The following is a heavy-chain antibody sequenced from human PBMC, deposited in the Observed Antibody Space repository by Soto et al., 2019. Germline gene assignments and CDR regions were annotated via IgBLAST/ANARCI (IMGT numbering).Heavy chain of an antibody. J-gene: IGHJ3*02. D-gene: IGHD2-15*01. CDR2: VIPLLGTA. Sequence: SVKVSCKASGGSFSSQKINWVRQAPGQGLEWMGRVIPLLGTADYAQSLQGRVTMTADKTTSTAYMELSSLRIEDTAMYYCARAPGKDIVLEAAASDAFDIWGQGTMVTVSS. CDR3: ARAPGKDIVLEAAASDAFDI. V-gene: IGHV1-69*08. CDR1: GGSFSSQK.